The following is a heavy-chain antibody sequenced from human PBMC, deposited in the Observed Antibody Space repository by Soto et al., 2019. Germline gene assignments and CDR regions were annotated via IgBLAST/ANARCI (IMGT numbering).Heavy chain of an antibody. CDR1: GFSLSTTAEG. D-gene: IGHD2-2*01. V-gene: IGHV2-5*02. CDR3: AHGSCSSADCYPNPYLDY. J-gene: IGHJ4*02. CDR2: IYWDDVE. Sequence: QITLKESGPSLVKPTQPLTLTCTFSGFSLSTTAEGVCWIRQPPGKALEWLALIYWDDVERYSPSLKSRHTITKDTSKNQVVLTMTNVDPVDTSTYYCAHGSCSSADCYPNPYLDYWGQGILVTVSS.